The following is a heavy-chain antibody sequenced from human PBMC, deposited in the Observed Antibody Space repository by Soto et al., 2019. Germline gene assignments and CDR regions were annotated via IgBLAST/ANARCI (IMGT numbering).Heavy chain of an antibody. D-gene: IGHD5-12*01. CDR2: IKSKTDGGTT. CDR1: GFTFSNAW. J-gene: IGHJ4*02. CDR3: TTDIAKDLATKIDY. V-gene: IGHV3-15*07. Sequence: EVQLVESGGGLVKPGGSLRLSCAASGFTFSNAWMNWVRQAPGKGLEWVGRIKSKTDGGTTDYAAPVKGRFTISRDDSKNTLYLQMNSLKTEDTAVYYCTTDIAKDLATKIDYWGQGTLVTVSS.